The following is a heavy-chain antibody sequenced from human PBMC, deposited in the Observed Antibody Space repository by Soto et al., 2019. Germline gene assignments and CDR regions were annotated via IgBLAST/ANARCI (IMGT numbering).Heavy chain of an antibody. J-gene: IGHJ4*02. D-gene: IGHD4-17*01. CDR1: GGSISSSSYY. CDR2: IYYSGST. Sequence: SETLSLTCTVSGGSISSSSYYWGWIRQPPGKGLEWIGSIYYSGSTYYNPSLKSRVTTSVDTSKNQFSLKLSSVTAADTAVYYCAREVTTVVTYYFDYWGQGTLVTVSS. CDR3: AREVTTVVTYYFDY. V-gene: IGHV4-39*02.